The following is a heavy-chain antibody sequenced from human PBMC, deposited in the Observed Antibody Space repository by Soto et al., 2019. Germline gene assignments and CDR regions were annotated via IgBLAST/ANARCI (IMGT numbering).Heavy chain of an antibody. CDR3: ARTHWVSGTEY. Sequence: QVQLQESGPVLVKPSETLSLTCTVSGGSMTGYFWSWIRQPAGKALEWIGHVYNSGNTDYNPSLASRITMAVDTSKRQFSLKVKSVTAADTAVYYCARTHWVSGTEYWGQGILVTVSS. V-gene: IGHV4-4*07. CDR1: GGSMTGYF. J-gene: IGHJ4*02. CDR2: VYNSGNT. D-gene: IGHD6-19*01.